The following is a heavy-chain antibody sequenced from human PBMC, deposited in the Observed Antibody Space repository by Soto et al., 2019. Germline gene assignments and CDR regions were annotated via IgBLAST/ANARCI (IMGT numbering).Heavy chain of an antibody. Sequence: GGSLRLSCAASGFKFSNYAMSWVRRAPGRGLEWVSSISATGGSTYYADSVKGRFTISRDNSKSVLYLQITSLRAEDSAIYYCAKAESCSSGGCFAIFDYWGQGALVTVSS. D-gene: IGHD2-15*01. V-gene: IGHV3-23*01. CDR2: ISATGGST. CDR1: GFKFSNYA. J-gene: IGHJ4*02. CDR3: AKAESCSSGGCFAIFDY.